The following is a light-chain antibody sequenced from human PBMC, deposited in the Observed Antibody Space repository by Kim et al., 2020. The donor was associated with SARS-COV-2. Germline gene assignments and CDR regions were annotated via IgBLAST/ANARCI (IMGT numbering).Light chain of an antibody. V-gene: IGKV3-20*01. CDR3: QQYGTSRGA. Sequence: LSPRQKPTLACRASQTINRNYLAWYQHKPGQSPKLLIYGISIRATDIPDRFSGSGSGTDFTLTISRLQPEDFAVYYCQQYGTSRGAFGQGTKLEI. CDR1: QTINRNY. CDR2: GIS. J-gene: IGKJ2*01.